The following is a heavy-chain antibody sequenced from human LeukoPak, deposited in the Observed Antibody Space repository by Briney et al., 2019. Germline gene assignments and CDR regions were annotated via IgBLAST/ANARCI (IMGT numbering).Heavy chain of an antibody. V-gene: IGHV3-48*02. CDR2: NTADSGTT. Sequence: GRSLRLSSAVSGFTFSTKSMNWVRQAPAKGLEWVSYNTADSGTTYYADSVKGRFTISRDNAKNSLYLQMNSLRDEDTAVYYCASRDYFDYWGQGTLVTVSS. CDR3: ASRDYFDY. J-gene: IGHJ4*02. CDR1: GFTFSTKS.